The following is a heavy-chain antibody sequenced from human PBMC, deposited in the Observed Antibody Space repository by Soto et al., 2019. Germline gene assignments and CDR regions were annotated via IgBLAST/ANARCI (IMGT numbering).Heavy chain of an antibody. CDR2: IWYDGTNE. CDR1: GFTFSTYG. D-gene: IGHD5-12*01. J-gene: IGHJ3*01. V-gene: IGHV3-33*01. Sequence: QVQLVESGGGVVQPGRSLRLSCAASGFTFSTYGIHWVRQAPGKGLEWLAVIWYDGTNEYYADSVKGRFTISRDNSKNTLYLQMNSLRAEDTAVYYCARDLTDYLSGYATEAFDFWGQGTMVTVSS. CDR3: ARDLTDYLSGYATEAFDF.